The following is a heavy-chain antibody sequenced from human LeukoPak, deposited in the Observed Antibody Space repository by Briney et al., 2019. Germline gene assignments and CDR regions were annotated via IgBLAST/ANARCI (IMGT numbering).Heavy chain of an antibody. CDR2: IYYSGST. CDR3: ATTKQARRYFDY. D-gene: IGHD1-1*01. Sequence: SETLSLTCTVSGGSTSSGGYYWSWIRQHPGKGLEWIGYIYYSGSTYYNPSLKSRVTISVDTSKNQFSLKLSSVTAADTAVYYCATTKQARRYFDYWGQGTLVTVSS. V-gene: IGHV4-31*03. CDR1: GGSTSSGGYY. J-gene: IGHJ4*02.